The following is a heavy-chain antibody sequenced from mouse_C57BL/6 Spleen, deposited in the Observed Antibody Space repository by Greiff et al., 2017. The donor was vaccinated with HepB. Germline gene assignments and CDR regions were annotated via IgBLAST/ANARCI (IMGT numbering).Heavy chain of an antibody. D-gene: IGHD2-3*01. CDR2: IDPSDSYT. CDR1: GYTFTSYW. CDR3: ARWDGGYYSYWYFDV. V-gene: IGHV1-69*01. J-gene: IGHJ1*03. Sequence: QVQLQQPGAELVMPGASVKLSCKASGYTFTSYWMHWVKQRPGQGLEWIGEIDPSDSYTNYNQKFKGKSTLTVDKSSSTAYMQLSSLTSEDSAVYYCARWDGGYYSYWYFDVWGTGTTVTVSS.